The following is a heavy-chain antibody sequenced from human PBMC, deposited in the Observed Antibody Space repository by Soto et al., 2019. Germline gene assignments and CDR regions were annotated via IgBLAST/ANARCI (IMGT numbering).Heavy chain of an antibody. CDR1: GYTFTSYD. CDR2: MNPNSGNT. D-gene: IGHD4-17*01. V-gene: IGHV1-8*01. J-gene: IGHJ6*03. CDR3: ARGNDYGDYGPAYYYYYMDV. Sequence: QVQLVQSGAEVKKPGASVKVSCKASGYTFTSYDINWVRQATGQGLEWMGWMNPNSGNTGYAQKFQGRDTMTRNTSISTAYMELSSLRSEDTAVYYCARGNDYGDYGPAYYYYYMDVWGKGTTVTVSS.